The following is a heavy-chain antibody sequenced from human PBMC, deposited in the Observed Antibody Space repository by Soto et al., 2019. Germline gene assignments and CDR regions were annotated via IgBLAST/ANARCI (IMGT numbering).Heavy chain of an antibody. D-gene: IGHD5-12*01. CDR1: GASVSGYY. CDR3: ARGPQWLRSDNWFDP. J-gene: IGHJ5*02. Sequence: QVQLQETGPGLVKPSETLSLTCTVSGASVSGYYWSWIRQTPGTGLEWIGNIHNSGASKYNPSLKSRVTISLDTSKNEFSLKIGSVTTADTAVYYCARGPQWLRSDNWFDPWGQGNLVTVSS. V-gene: IGHV4-59*02. CDR2: IHNSGAS.